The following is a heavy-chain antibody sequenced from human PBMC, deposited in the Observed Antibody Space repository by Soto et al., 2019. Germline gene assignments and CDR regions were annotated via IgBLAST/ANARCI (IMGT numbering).Heavy chain of an antibody. V-gene: IGHV1-69*06. J-gene: IGHJ6*02. CDR1: GGTFSSYA. CDR3: ARGGYSSTWSNLLDRSGLDV. D-gene: IGHD6-13*01. CDR2: IVPLFRTT. Sequence: QVQLVQSGAEAQKPGSSVKVSCKTSGGTFSSYAISWVRQAPGQGLEWMGGIVPLFRTTNYAQKFQGRVTITADTSTYTVYMEVIGLRSGDTAVYYCARGGYSSTWSNLLDRSGLDVWGQGTTVTVSS.